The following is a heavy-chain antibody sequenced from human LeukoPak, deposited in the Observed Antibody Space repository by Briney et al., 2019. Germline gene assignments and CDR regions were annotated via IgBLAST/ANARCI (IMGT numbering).Heavy chain of an antibody. D-gene: IGHD3-22*01. CDR2: ISSSGSTI. J-gene: IGHJ6*03. CDR1: GFTFSDYY. V-gene: IGHV3-11*04. Sequence: GGSLRLSCAASGFTFSDYYMSWIRQAPGKGLEWVSYISSSGSTIYYADSVKGRFTISRDNSKNTLFLQMNSLRAEDTAVYYCARAKIASPVIYYYMDVWGKGTTVTVSS. CDR3: ARAKIASPVIYYYMDV.